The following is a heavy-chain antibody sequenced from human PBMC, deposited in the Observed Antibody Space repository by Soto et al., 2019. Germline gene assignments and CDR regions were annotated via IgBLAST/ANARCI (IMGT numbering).Heavy chain of an antibody. CDR1: GFTFNNYA. V-gene: IGHV3-23*01. D-gene: IGHD3-3*01. CDR3: ANAHAEYFWQLAPIGY. J-gene: IGHJ4*02. Sequence: EVQLLESGGGLVQPGGSLRLSCAASGFTFNNYAMSWVRQAPGKGLQWVSAISGSGTSTYYADSVKGRFTISRDNSKSTLYLLMRSLRAEDTAIYYCANAHAEYFWQLAPIGYWGKGTLVTVSS. CDR2: ISGSGTST.